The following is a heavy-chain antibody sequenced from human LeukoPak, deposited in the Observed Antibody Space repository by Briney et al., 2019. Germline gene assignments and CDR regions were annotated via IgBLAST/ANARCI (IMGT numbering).Heavy chain of an antibody. J-gene: IGHJ4*02. CDR3: ARRTYFYDSSGYYFDY. D-gene: IGHD3-22*01. CDR2: IYYSGST. CDR1: GGSISSYY. V-gene: IGHV4-59*01. Sequence: SETLSLTCTVSGGSISSYYWSWIRQPPGKGLEWIGYIYYSGSTNYNPSLKSRVTISVDTSKNQFSLELSSVTAADTAVYYCARRTYFYDSSGYYFDYWGQGTLVTVSS.